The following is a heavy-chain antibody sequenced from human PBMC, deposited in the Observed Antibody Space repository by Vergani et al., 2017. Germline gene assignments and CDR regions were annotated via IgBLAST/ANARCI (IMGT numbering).Heavy chain of an antibody. D-gene: IGHD2-2*01. Sequence: QVQLQESGPGLVKPSQNLSLTCTVSGGSISSGDYYWSWIRQPPGKGLEWIGYIYYSGSTYYNPSLKSRVTISVDTSKNQFSLKLSSVTAADTAVYYCAREGGYCSSTSCYAGYNWFDPWGQGTLVTVSS. CDR2: IYYSGST. V-gene: IGHV4-30-4*01. CDR3: AREGGYCSSTSCYAGYNWFDP. J-gene: IGHJ5*02. CDR1: GGSISSGDYY.